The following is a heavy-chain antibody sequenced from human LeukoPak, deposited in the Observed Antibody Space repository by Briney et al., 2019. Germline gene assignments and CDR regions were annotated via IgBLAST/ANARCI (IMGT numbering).Heavy chain of an antibody. Sequence: SETLSLTCAVYGGSFIGYNWTWIRQPPGKGLEWIGEINHSGGTNYNPSLKSRVTISVDTSKNQFSLKLSSVTAADTAVYYCASLARGGNWFDPWGQGTLVTVSS. J-gene: IGHJ5*02. CDR2: INHSGGT. D-gene: IGHD6-6*01. V-gene: IGHV4-34*01. CDR1: GGSFIGYN. CDR3: ASLARGGNWFDP.